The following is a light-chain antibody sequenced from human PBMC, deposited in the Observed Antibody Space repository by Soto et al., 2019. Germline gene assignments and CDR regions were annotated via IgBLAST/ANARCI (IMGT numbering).Light chain of an antibody. Sequence: QSVLTQPPSVSAAPGQKVTISCSGSSSNIGNNYVSWYQQRPGTAPKLLIYDNNKRPSGIPDRFSGSKSGTSATLGITGLQTGDEADYYCGTWDSSLSVYVFGTGTKVTVL. CDR3: GTWDSSLSVYV. V-gene: IGLV1-51*01. CDR2: DNN. J-gene: IGLJ1*01. CDR1: SSNIGNNY.